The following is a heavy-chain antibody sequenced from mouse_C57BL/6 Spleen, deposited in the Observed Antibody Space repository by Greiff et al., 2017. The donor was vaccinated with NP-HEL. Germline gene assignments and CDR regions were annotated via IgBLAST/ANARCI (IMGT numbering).Heavy chain of an antibody. Sequence: EVKLVEPGGGLVKPGGSLKLSCAASGFTFSDYGMHWVRQAPEKGLEWVAYISSGSSTIYYADTVKGRFTISRDNAKNTLFLQMTSLRSEDTAMYYCARSYYGSSYFDYWGQGTTLTVSS. CDR1: GFTFSDYG. CDR3: ARSYYGSSYFDY. CDR2: ISSGSSTI. J-gene: IGHJ2*01. V-gene: IGHV5-17*01. D-gene: IGHD1-1*01.